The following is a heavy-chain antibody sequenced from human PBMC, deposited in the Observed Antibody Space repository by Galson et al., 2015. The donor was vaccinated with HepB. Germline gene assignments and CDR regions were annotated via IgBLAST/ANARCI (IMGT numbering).Heavy chain of an antibody. D-gene: IGHD5-24*01. CDR3: ARDSESDGAFDI. CDR1: GFTFSSDW. J-gene: IGHJ3*02. V-gene: IGHV3-7*03. Sequence: SLRLSCAASGFTFSSDWMSWVRQAPGKGLEWVANIKQDGSEKYYVDSVKGRFTISRDNAKNSLYLQMNSLRAEDTAVYYCARDSESDGAFDIWGQGTLVTVSS. CDR2: IKQDGSEK.